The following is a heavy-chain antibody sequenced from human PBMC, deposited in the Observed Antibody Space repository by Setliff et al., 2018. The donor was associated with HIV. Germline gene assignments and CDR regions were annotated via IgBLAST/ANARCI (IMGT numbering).Heavy chain of an antibody. V-gene: IGHV3-33*06. CDR3: AKDRDWGWFDS. J-gene: IGHJ5*01. Sequence: LRLSCEASGFTLSAYGMHWVRQAPGKGLEWVAVIWHDGIEENYADSVKGRFNISRDNAKKTLYLQMNSLRAEDTAVYYCAKDRDWGWFDSWGQGTLVTVSS. CDR2: IWHDGIEE. CDR1: GFTLSAYG. D-gene: IGHD7-27*01.